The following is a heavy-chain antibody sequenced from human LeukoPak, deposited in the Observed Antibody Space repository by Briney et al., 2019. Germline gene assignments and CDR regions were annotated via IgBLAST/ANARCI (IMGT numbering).Heavy chain of an antibody. Sequence: MSSETLSLTCTVYGGSLSNYFWSWIRQPPGKGLEWIGEIKPGEITNYNPSLKSRVTISVDTSKNQFSLKLSSVTAADTAVYYCARINSAVAAYFDYWGQGTLVTVSS. CDR1: GGSLSNYF. CDR3: ARINSAVAAYFDY. D-gene: IGHD6-19*01. CDR2: IKPGEIT. J-gene: IGHJ4*02. V-gene: IGHV4-34*01.